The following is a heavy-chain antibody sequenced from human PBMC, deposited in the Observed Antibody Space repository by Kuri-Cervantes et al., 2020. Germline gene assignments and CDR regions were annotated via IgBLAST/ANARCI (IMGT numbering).Heavy chain of an antibody. CDR3: TSQLVVPAASLFDP. CDR1: GGSISSGSCY. CDR2: IYTSGST. D-gene: IGHD2-2*01. V-gene: IGHV4-61*02. J-gene: IGHJ5*02. Sequence: SETLSLTCTVSGGSISSGSCYWSWIRQPAGKGLEWIGRIYTSGSTNYNPSLKSRVTISVDTSKNQFSLKLSSVIAADTAVYYCTSQLVVPAASLFDPWGQGTLVTVSS.